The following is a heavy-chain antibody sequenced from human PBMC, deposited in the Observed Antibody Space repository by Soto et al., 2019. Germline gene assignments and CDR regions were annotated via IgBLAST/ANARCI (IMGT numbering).Heavy chain of an antibody. J-gene: IGHJ4*02. V-gene: IGHV3-23*01. D-gene: IGHD3-16*02. Sequence: EVELLESGGAFIQPGGSLRLSCAASGFPFSNYAMAWVRQASGKGLEWVSGISGNSGHAFYVDSVKGRFTSSRDNSRNTLYLQMESLRAEDTATYYCARAPSEYIWGSYLRYFEYWGQGTLVAVSS. CDR3: ARAPSEYIWGSYLRYFEY. CDR2: ISGNSGHA. CDR1: GFPFSNYA.